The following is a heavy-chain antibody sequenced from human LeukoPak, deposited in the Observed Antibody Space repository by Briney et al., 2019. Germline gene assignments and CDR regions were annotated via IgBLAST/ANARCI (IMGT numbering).Heavy chain of an antibody. CDR2: IKQDGSEK. CDR3: ARNLYYYGSGHYYYAMDV. CDR1: GFIVSRNY. J-gene: IGHJ6*02. V-gene: IGHV3-7*01. D-gene: IGHD3-10*01. Sequence: GGSLRLSCAASGFIVSRNYMSWVRQAPGKGLEWVANIKQDGSEKYYVDSVKGRLTISRDNAKDSLYLQMNSLRAEDTAVYYCARNLYYYGSGHYYYAMDVWGQGTTVTVSS.